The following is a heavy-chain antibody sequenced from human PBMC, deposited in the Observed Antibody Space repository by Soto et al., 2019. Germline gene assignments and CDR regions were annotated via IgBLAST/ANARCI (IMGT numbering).Heavy chain of an antibody. D-gene: IGHD5-12*01. J-gene: IGHJ6*02. CDR2: ISYDGSNK. V-gene: IGHV3-30*18. Sequence: GGSLRLSCAASGFTFSSYGMHWVRQAPGKGLEWVAVISYDGSNKYYADSVKGRFTISRDNSKNTLYLQMNSLRAEGTAVYYCAKVINRYYQGRKYSGYDYANYYYGMDVWGQGTTVTVSS. CDR3: AKVINRYYQGRKYSGYDYANYYYGMDV. CDR1: GFTFSSYG.